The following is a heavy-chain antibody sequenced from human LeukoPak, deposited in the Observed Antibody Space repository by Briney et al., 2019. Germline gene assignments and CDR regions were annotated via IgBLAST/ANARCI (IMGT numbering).Heavy chain of an antibody. J-gene: IGHJ4*02. Sequence: GGSLRLSCAASGFTFSSYAMSWVRQAPGKGLEWVSGISGSGGSTYYADSVEARFTISRDNSKNTLYLQLNSLRAKDTAVYYCAKDRGSYYGDYFDCWGQGTLVTVSS. V-gene: IGHV3-23*01. CDR1: GFTFSSYA. D-gene: IGHD1-26*01. CDR3: AKDRGSYYGDYFDC. CDR2: ISGSGGST.